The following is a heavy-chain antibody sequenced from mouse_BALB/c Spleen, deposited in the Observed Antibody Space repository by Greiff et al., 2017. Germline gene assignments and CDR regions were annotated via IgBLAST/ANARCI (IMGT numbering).Heavy chain of an antibody. CDR2: ISSGSSTI. CDR1: GFTFSSFG. J-gene: IGHJ2*01. CDR3: ARRYDGYYLLFDY. Sequence: EVKLMESGGGLVQPGGSRKLSCAASGFTFSSFGMHWVRQAPEKGLEWVAYISSGSSTIYYADTVKGRFTISRDNPKNTLFLQMTSLRSEDTAMYYCARRYDGYYLLFDYWGQGTTLTVSS. V-gene: IGHV5-17*02. D-gene: IGHD2-3*01.